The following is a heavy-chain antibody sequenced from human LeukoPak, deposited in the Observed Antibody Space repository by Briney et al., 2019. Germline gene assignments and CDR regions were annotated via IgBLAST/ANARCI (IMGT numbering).Heavy chain of an antibody. CDR3: ARGQAYYGSGSFDY. J-gene: IGHJ4*02. Sequence: PSETLSLTCAVYGGSFSGYYWSWIRQPPGKGLEWIGEINHSGSTNYNPSLKSRVTISVDTSKNQFSLKLSSMTAADTAVYYCARGQAYYGSGSFDYWGQGTLVTVSS. V-gene: IGHV4-34*01. CDR2: INHSGST. D-gene: IGHD3-10*01. CDR1: GGSFSGYY.